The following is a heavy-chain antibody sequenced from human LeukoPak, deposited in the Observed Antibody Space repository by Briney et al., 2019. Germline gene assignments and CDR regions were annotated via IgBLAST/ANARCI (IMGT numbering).Heavy chain of an antibody. Sequence: ASVKVSCKASGYTFTSYGISWVRQAPGQGLEWMGWISAYNGNTNYAQKLQGRVTMTTDTSTSTAYMELRSLRSDDTAVYYCARDLTTVTYALAFDYWGQGTLVTVSS. CDR1: GYTFTSYG. CDR2: ISAYNGNT. J-gene: IGHJ4*02. V-gene: IGHV1-18*01. CDR3: ARDLTTVTYALAFDY. D-gene: IGHD4-17*01.